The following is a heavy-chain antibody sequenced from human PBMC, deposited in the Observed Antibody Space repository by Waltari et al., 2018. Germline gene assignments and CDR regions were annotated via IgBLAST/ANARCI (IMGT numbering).Heavy chain of an antibody. CDR2: IIPIFGTA. CDR1: GGTFSSYA. D-gene: IGHD3-16*02. Sequence: VQSGAEVKKPGSSVKVSCKASGGTFSSYAISWVRQATGQGLEWMGGIIPIFGTANYAQKFQGRVTITADESTSTAYMELSSLRSEDTAVYYCARSYMITFGGVIVIGYYFDYWGQGTLVTVSS. V-gene: IGHV1-69*01. CDR3: ARSYMITFGGVIVIGYYFDY. J-gene: IGHJ4*02.